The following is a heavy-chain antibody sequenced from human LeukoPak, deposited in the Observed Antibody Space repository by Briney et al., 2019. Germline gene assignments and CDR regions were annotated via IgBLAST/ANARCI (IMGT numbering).Heavy chain of an antibody. CDR2: IVVGSGNT. D-gene: IGHD2-15*01. V-gene: IGHV1-58*01. CDR3: AAGYCSGGSCYPYYYYGLDV. CDR1: GFTFTTSA. J-gene: IGHJ6*02. Sequence: SVKVSCTASGFTFTTSAVQWVRQARGQRLEWIGWIVVGSGNTNYAQKFQERVTVIRDMSTSTAYMELSSLRSEDTAVYYCAAGYCSGGSCYPYYYYGLDVWGQGTTVTVSS.